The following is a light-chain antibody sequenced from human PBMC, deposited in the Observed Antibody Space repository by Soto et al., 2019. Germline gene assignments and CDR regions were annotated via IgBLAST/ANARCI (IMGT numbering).Light chain of an antibody. Sequence: DLQMTQSPSSLSASVGDRVTITCWASQTISTYLNWYQQIPGKAPKLLIYGASNLQNGVPSRFSGSGSGTDFTLTISSLQPEDFATYYCQKSSSIPYTFGQGTKLEIK. CDR2: GAS. J-gene: IGKJ2*01. CDR3: QKSSSIPYT. V-gene: IGKV1-39*01. CDR1: QTISTY.